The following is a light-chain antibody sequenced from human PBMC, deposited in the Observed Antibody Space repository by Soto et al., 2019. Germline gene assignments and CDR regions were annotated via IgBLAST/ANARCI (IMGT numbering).Light chain of an antibody. CDR2: DNS. Sequence: QSVLAQSPSVSAAPGQRVTISCSGSSSNIPYQFVSWYKQFPGMAPTLLIYDNSRRPSGVPDRFSATKSGPSATLDIAGLQTADEADYYCCSYAGSSTWVFGGGTKLTVL. CDR3: CSYAGSSTWV. J-gene: IGLJ3*02. CDR1: SSNIPYQF. V-gene: IGLV1-51*01.